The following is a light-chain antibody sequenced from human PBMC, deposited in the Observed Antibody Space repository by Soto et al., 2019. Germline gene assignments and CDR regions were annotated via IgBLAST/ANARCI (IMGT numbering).Light chain of an antibody. V-gene: IGLV1-44*01. CDR1: SSNIGTNA. J-gene: IGLJ1*01. CDR2: SND. CDR3: AAWDDSLNGYV. Sequence: QSLLTKPPSASGTPGQRVTFSCSGSSSNIGTNAVSWYQQLPGAAPKLLIKSNDQRPSGVPDRFSGSKSGASASLAIRGLQSEDEADYYCAAWDDSLNGYVFGTGTKVTVL.